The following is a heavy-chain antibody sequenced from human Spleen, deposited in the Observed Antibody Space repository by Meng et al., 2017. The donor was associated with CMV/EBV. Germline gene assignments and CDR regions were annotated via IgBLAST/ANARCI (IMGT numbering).Heavy chain of an antibody. CDR1: GDSISSTNW. CDR2: IYHSGRT. V-gene: IGHV4-4*02. J-gene: IGHJ5*02. D-gene: IGHD3-3*01. Sequence: CAGSGDSISSTNWWSWVRQPPGKGLEWIGEIYHSGRTNYNPSLKSRVTISVDKSENHFPLKLTSVTAADAAVYYCATRWSGLPSAFDPWGQGTLVTVSS. CDR3: ATRWSGLPSAFDP.